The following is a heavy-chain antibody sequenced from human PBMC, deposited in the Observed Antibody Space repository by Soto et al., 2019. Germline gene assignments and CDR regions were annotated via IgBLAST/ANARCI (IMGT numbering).Heavy chain of an antibody. V-gene: IGHV4-31*03. Sequence: QVQLQESGPGLVKPSQTLSLTCTVSGGSISSGGYYWSWIRQHPGKGLEWIGYIYYSGSTYYNPSLKSRVPISVDTSKNQFSLELSSVTAADTAVYYCARSFYGSGSCFDYWGQGTLVTVSS. D-gene: IGHD3-10*01. CDR2: IYYSGST. J-gene: IGHJ4*02. CDR3: ARSFYGSGSCFDY. CDR1: GGSISSGGYY.